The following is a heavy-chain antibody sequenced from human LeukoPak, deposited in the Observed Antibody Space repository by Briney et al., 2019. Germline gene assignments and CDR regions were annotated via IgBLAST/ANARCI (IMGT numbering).Heavy chain of an antibody. V-gene: IGHV1-18*01. J-gene: IGHJ4*02. D-gene: IGHD5-18*01. CDR2: ISAYNGNT. Sequence: VASVKVSCKASGYTFTSYGISWVRQAPGQGLEWMGWISAYNGNTNYAQKLQGRVTMTTDTSTSTACMELRSLRSDDTAVYYCARAHTAMVTGYFDYWGQGTLVTVSS. CDR3: ARAHTAMVTGYFDY. CDR1: GYTFTSYG.